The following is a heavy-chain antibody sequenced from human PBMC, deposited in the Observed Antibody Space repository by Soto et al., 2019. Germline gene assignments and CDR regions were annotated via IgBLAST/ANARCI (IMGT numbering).Heavy chain of an antibody. CDR2: ISSSSSYI. J-gene: IGHJ4*02. CDR3: AREEQLGDFDY. CDR1: GFTFSSYS. Sequence: GGSLRLSCAASGFTFSSYSMNWVRQAPGKGLEWVSSISSSSSYIYYADSVKGRFTISRDNAKNSLYLQMNSLRVEDTAVYYCAREEQLGDFDYWGQGTLVTVSS. V-gene: IGHV3-21*01. D-gene: IGHD6-13*01.